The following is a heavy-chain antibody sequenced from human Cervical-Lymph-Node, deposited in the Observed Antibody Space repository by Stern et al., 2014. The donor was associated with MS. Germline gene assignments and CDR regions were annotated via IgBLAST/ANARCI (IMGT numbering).Heavy chain of an antibody. Sequence: AKLEASGGEVKQPGASVKVSCKASGYSFTASYMHWVRQAPGHGLEGLGGLNPTSGGTHYAQKSQGWLPVTRDTSVNTVYMHLSRLKSDDTAVYYCARGIRGGTNYYYYYAMDVWGQGTTVTVSS. J-gene: IGHJ6*02. V-gene: IGHV1-2*04. CDR3: ARGIRGGTNYYYYYAMDV. CDR2: LNPTSGGT. D-gene: IGHD1-7*01. CDR1: GYSFTASY.